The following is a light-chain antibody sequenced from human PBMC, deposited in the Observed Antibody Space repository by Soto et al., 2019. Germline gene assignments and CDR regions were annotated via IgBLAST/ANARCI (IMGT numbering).Light chain of an antibody. CDR1: QSISTY. CDR3: QQSYSTPRT. Sequence: DIQMTQSPSSLSASVGDRVTITCRASQSISTYLNWYQQKVGKAPKLLIYAASSLQRGVPSRFSGSGSGTDFTLTISSLQPEDFATYYCQQSYSTPRTLGQGNKLEIK. CDR2: AAS. V-gene: IGKV1-39*01. J-gene: IGKJ2*02.